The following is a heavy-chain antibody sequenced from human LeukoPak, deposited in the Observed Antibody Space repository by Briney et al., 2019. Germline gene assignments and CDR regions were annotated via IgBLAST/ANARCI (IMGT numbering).Heavy chain of an antibody. J-gene: IGHJ4*02. D-gene: IGHD6-19*01. CDR1: GFTFDDYG. CDR3: ARGLGGWRYFDY. CDR2: INWNGGST. Sequence: GGSLRLSCAASGFTFDDYGMSWVRQPPGKGLEWVPGINWNGGSTGYADSVKGRFTISRDNAKNSLYLQMNSLRAEDTALYYCARGLGGWRYFDYWGQGTLVTVSS. V-gene: IGHV3-20*04.